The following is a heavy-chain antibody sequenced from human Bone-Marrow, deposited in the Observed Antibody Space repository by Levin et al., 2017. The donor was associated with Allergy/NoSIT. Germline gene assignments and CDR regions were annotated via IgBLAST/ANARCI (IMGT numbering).Heavy chain of an antibody. CDR3: ARDGQRHFFGVVSGEYFQH. D-gene: IGHD3-3*01. J-gene: IGHJ1*01. CDR1: GFTFSDYY. V-gene: IGHV3-11*01. CDR2: ISSSGSTI. Sequence: PGGSLRLSCAASGFTFSDYYMSWIRQAPGKGLEWVSYISSSGSTIYYADSVKGRFTISRDNAKNSLYLQMNSLRAEDTAVYYCARDGQRHFFGVVSGEYFQHWGQGTLVTVSS.